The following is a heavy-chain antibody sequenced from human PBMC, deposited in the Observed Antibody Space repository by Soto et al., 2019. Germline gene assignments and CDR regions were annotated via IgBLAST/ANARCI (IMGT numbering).Heavy chain of an antibody. J-gene: IGHJ3*02. CDR2: INPSGGST. V-gene: IGHV1-46*03. CDR3: ARDPAVGYCSGGSCYSDAFDI. D-gene: IGHD2-15*01. CDR1: GYTFTSYY. Sequence: QVQLVQSGAEVKKPGDSVKVSCKASGYTFTSYYMHWVRQAPGQGLEWMGIINPSGGSTSYAQKFQGRVTMTRDTSTSTVYMELSSLRSEDTAVYYCARDPAVGYCSGGSCYSDAFDIWGQGTMVTVSS.